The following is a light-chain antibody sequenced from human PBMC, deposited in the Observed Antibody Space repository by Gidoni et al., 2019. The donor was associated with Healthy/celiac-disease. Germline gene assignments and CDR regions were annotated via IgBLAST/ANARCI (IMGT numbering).Light chain of an antibody. J-gene: IGLJ1*01. CDR2: GNS. CDR3: QSYDSSLSGYV. CDR1: SSNIWAGYD. Sequence: QSVLTQPPSVSAAPRQRVTISCTGSSSNIWAGYDVHWYQQLPGTSPKLLLYGNSKRPSGVSDRFSGSKSGTAASLAITGLQAEDEADYYCQSYDSSLSGYVFGTGTKVTVL. V-gene: IGLV1-40*01.